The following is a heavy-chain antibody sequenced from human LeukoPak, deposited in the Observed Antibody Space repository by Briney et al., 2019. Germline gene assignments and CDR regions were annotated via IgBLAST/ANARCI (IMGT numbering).Heavy chain of an antibody. D-gene: IGHD4-17*01. CDR1: GFTFSSYS. Sequence: GGSLRLSCAAFGFTFSSYSMNWVRQAPGKGLEWVSSISSSSSYIYYADSVKGRFTISRDNAKNSLYLQMNSLRAEDTAVYYCARDSETGLRSSEDYWGQGTLVTVSS. J-gene: IGHJ4*02. V-gene: IGHV3-21*01. CDR2: ISSSSSYI. CDR3: ARDSETGLRSSEDY.